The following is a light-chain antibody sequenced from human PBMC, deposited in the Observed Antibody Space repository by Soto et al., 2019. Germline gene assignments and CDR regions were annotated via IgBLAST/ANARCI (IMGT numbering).Light chain of an antibody. Sequence: DIQMTQSPSSLSASVGDRVTITCRASQGISNYLAWYQQIPGKVPTLLISAASTLQSGVPSRFSGSGSGTDFTLTISILQHEDVATYCCQKYTYVPAFGGGTKVEIK. CDR3: QKYTYVPA. J-gene: IGKJ4*01. V-gene: IGKV1-27*01. CDR1: QGISNY. CDR2: AAS.